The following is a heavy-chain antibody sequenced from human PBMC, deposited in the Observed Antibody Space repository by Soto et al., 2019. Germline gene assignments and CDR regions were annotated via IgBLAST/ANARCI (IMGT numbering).Heavy chain of an antibody. CDR1: GGSISSSSYY. V-gene: IGHV4-39*01. J-gene: IGHJ4*02. D-gene: IGHD2-8*02. CDR2: IYYSGST. CDR3: ARLSGGSTSSIFDY. Sequence: SETLSLTCTVSGGSISSSSYYWGWIRQPPGKGLEWIGSIYYSGSTYYNPSLKSRVTISVDTSKNQFSLKLSSVTAADTAVYYCARLSGGSTSSIFDYWGQGTLVTVSS.